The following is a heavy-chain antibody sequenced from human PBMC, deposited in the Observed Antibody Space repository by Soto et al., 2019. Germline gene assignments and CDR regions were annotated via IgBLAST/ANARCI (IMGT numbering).Heavy chain of an antibody. CDR1: GNFFLAYK. CDR3: ARETAVGLSDLLTRSRVDYYYMAL. D-gene: IGHD3-9*01. V-gene: IGHV1-8*01. J-gene: IGHJ6*03. CDR2: MDPKNGDT. Sequence: QVQLVQSGAEVKKPGASMRVSCKASGNFFLAYKFNWVRQVPGQGLEWMGWMDPKNGDTDYSQKFQGRVSMTGNTSLCTAYLELSSLRPDDTAIYYCARETAVGLSDLLTRSRVDYYYMALGGQGTTVTVSS.